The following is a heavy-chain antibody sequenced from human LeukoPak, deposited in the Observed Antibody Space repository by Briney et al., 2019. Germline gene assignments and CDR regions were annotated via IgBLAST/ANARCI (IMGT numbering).Heavy chain of an antibody. CDR3: ATVLGLTGTPRYYYYMDF. V-gene: IGHV3-15*01. Sequence: GGSLRLSCAASGFTFSNAWMSWVRQAPGKGLEWVGRIKSKTDGGTTDYAAPVKGGFTISRDDSKNTLYLQMNSLKTEDTAVYYCATVLGLTGTPRYYYYMDFWGKGTTVTVSS. CDR2: IKSKTDGGTT. J-gene: IGHJ6*03. D-gene: IGHD1-7*01. CDR1: GFTFSNAW.